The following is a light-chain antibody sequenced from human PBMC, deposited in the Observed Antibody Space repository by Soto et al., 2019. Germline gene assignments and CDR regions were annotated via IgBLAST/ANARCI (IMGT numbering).Light chain of an antibody. CDR1: QSVSSY. V-gene: IGKV3-11*01. J-gene: IGKJ1*01. CDR2: DAS. CDR3: QQRSSWPLT. Sequence: DIVLTQSPATLSLSPGERVTLSCRASQSVSSYLARYQQKLGQPPRLLIYDASNRATGIPARFSGSGSGTDFTLTVSSLEPEDFAVYYCQQRSSWPLTFGQGTKVDIK.